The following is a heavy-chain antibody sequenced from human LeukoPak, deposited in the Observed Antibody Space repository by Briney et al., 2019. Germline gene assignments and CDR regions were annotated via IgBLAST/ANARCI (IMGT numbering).Heavy chain of an antibody. Sequence: SETLSLTCTVSGVSIRGYYWNWLRQAAGGGLEWIGRIYTSGTTDVNPSLKSRVSMSVDTSTNQVSLRVTSVTAADTAVYYCARQDSKVGAYTGPYYFDYWGQGTLVTVSS. CDR1: GVSIRGYY. V-gene: IGHV4-4*07. D-gene: IGHD1-26*01. CDR2: IYTSGTT. CDR3: ARQDSKVGAYTGPYYFDY. J-gene: IGHJ4*02.